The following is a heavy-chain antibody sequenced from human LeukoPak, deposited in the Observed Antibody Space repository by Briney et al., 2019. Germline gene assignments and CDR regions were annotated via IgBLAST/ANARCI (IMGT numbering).Heavy chain of an antibody. Sequence: GGSLRLSCAASGFTFSSYLMSWVRQAPGKVLEWVTNIKQDGSEKYYVDSVKVRFTISRDNAKNSLYLQMNSLRAEDTAVYYCARDRHLLWFGELSGWFDPWGQGTLVAVSS. V-gene: IGHV3-7*01. CDR3: ARDRHLLWFGELSGWFDP. J-gene: IGHJ5*02. D-gene: IGHD3-10*01. CDR2: IKQDGSEK. CDR1: GFTFSSYL.